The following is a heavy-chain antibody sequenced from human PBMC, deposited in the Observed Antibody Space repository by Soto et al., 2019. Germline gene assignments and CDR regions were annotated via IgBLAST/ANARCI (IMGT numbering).Heavy chain of an antibody. Sequence: QVQLVQSGAEVKKPGSSVKVSCKASGGTFSSYAISWVRQAPGQGLEWMGGIIPIFGTANYAQKFQGRVTISADESTSTAYMELSSLRSEDTAVYYCARDEGLTEAPTFYYYYGMDVWGQGPTVTVSS. D-gene: IGHD3-16*01. CDR3: ARDEGLTEAPTFYYYYGMDV. CDR2: IIPIFGTA. CDR1: GGTFSSYA. V-gene: IGHV1-69*01. J-gene: IGHJ6*02.